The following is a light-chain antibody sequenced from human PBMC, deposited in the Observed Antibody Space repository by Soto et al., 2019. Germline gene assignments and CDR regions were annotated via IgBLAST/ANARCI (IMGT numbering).Light chain of an antibody. CDR2: DAS. Sequence: DIQMTQSPSSLSASVGDRVTITCQASQDISNYLNWYQHKPGKAPKLLIFDASNLETGVPSRFSGGGSGTHFTFTISSLQPEDVATYYCQQYDNLFPLTFGGGTKVDIK. CDR3: QQYDNLFPLT. CDR1: QDISNY. V-gene: IGKV1-33*01. J-gene: IGKJ4*01.